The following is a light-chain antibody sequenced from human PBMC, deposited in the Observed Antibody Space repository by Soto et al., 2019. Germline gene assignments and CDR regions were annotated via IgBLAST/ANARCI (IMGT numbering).Light chain of an antibody. CDR1: QGIRND. Sequence: ALQLTQSPSSLSASVGDRVTLTCRASQGIRNDLGWYQQKPGKAPKLLIYAASSLQSGVPSRFSGSGSGTDFTLTISSLQPEDFATYYCLQDYNYPWTFGQGTKVDI. J-gene: IGKJ1*01. CDR2: AAS. V-gene: IGKV1-6*01. CDR3: LQDYNYPWT.